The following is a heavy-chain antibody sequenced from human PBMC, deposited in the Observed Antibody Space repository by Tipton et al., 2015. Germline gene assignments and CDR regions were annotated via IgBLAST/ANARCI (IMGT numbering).Heavy chain of an antibody. J-gene: IGHJ4*01. CDR3: ARHFKFGGIVAFDL. V-gene: IGHV4-59*01. Sequence: GLVKPSETLSLTCTVSGGSISSYYWSWIRQPPGKGLEWIEYILSGGITNYSPSLKSRVTMSVDTSMNQFSLNLSSVTAADTAVYYCARHFKFGGIVAFDLWGQGILVTVSS. D-gene: IGHD3-16*02. CDR2: ILSGGIT. CDR1: GGSISSYY.